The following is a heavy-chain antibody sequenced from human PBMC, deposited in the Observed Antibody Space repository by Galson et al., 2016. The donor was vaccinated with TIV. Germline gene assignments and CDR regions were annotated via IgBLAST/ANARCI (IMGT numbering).Heavy chain of an antibody. Sequence: QSGAEVKKPGESLKISCKGSGYSFTSYWIAWVRQMPGKGLEWMGIIYPGDSDTRNSPSFQGQVTFSADKSITTAYLQWSSLTASDTPMYYCARRGRYCSGATCYSAFDIWGQGTMVTVSS. CDR1: GYSFTSYW. J-gene: IGHJ3*02. CDR3: ARRGRYCSGATCYSAFDI. CDR2: IYPGDSDT. V-gene: IGHV5-51*03. D-gene: IGHD2-15*01.